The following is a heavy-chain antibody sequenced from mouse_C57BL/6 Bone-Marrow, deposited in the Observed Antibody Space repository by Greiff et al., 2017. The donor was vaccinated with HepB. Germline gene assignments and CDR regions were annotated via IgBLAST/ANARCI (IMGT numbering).Heavy chain of an antibody. D-gene: IGHD1-1*01. CDR1: GYTFTDYN. V-gene: IGHV1-22*01. CDR2: INPNNGGT. CDR3: ARYYYGSSQAWFAY. J-gene: IGHJ3*01. Sequence: VQLKESGPELVKPGASVKMSCKASGYTFTDYNMHWVKQSHGKSLEWIGYINPNNGGTSYNQKFKGKATLTVNKSSSTAYMELRSLTSEDSAVYYCARYYYGSSQAWFAYWGQGTLVTVSA.